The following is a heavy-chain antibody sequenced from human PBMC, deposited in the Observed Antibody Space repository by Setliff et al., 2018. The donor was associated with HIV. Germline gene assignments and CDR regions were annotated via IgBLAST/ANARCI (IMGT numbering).Heavy chain of an antibody. Sequence: PSETLSLTCTVSGGSMSSFYWSWIRQSPEKGLEWIGYIYYGGTTNYNPALESRVTIAVDTSKNQFSLRLTSVTSADTAVYYCSRGGTMAEYWGPGKVVTVSS. J-gene: IGHJ4*02. CDR3: SRGGTMAEY. D-gene: IGHD1-7*01. CDR2: IYYGGTT. V-gene: IGHV4-59*01. CDR1: GGSMSSFY.